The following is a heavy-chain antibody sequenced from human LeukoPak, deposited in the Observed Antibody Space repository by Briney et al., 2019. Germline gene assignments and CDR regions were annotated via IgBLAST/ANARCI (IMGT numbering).Heavy chain of an antibody. D-gene: IGHD6-13*01. CDR1: GFTFSNFW. J-gene: IGHJ6*02. V-gene: IGHV3-66*01. CDR2: IYSGGST. Sequence: QTGGSLRLSCMASGFTFSNFWMNWVRQAPGKGLEWVSVIYSGGSTYYADSVKGRFTISRDNSKNTLYLQMNSLRAEDTAVYYCSSWYPPLLVGMDVWGQGTTVTVSS. CDR3: SSWYPPLLVGMDV.